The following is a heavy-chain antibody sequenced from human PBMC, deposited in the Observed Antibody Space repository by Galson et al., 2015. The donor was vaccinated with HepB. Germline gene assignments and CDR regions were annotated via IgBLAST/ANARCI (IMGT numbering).Heavy chain of an antibody. Sequence: QSGAEVKKPGESLRISFKGSGYSFTSYWISWVRQMPGKGLEWMGRIEPSDSYTNYSPSFQGHVTISADKSISTAYLQWSSLKASDTAMYYCARPTYSSSSGDYYYGMDVWGQGTTVTVSS. D-gene: IGHD6-6*01. J-gene: IGHJ6*02. CDR2: IEPSDSYT. CDR3: ARPTYSSSSGDYYYGMDV. V-gene: IGHV5-10-1*01. CDR1: GYSFTSYW.